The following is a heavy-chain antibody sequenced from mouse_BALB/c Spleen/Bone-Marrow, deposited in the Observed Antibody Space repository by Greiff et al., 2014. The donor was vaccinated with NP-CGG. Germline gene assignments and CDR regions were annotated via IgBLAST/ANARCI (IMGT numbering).Heavy chain of an antibody. CDR3: ARGLTGGFAY. J-gene: IGHJ3*01. Sequence: EVQRVESGPELVKPGASVKISCETSGYTFTEYPMHWVKQNHGKSLEWIGGINPTNGGTSDNQKFKGKATLTVDKSSSTAYMELRSLTSEDSAVYYCARGLTGGFAYWGQGTLVTVSA. V-gene: IGHV1-18*01. D-gene: IGHD4-1*01. CDR2: INPTNGGT. CDR1: GYTFTEYP.